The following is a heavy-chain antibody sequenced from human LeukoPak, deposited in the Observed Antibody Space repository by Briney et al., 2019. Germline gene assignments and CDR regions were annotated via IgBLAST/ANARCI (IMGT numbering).Heavy chain of an antibody. Sequence: GGSLRLSCAASGFTYSSYAMSWVRQAPGKGLEWVSGISGSGGNIYYADSVKGRFTISRDNSKNTLYLQMNSLRVEDTAVYYCASALRHGDYDYYYGMDVWGQGTTVTVSS. D-gene: IGHD4-17*01. V-gene: IGHV3-23*01. CDR1: GFTYSSYA. CDR3: ASALRHGDYDYYYGMDV. J-gene: IGHJ6*02. CDR2: ISGSGGNI.